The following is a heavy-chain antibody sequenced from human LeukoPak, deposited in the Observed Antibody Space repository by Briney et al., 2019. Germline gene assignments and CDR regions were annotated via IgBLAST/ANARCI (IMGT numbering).Heavy chain of an antibody. CDR1: GGSFSGYY. CDR3: ARKPRSITIFGVVTRVYNWFDP. V-gene: IGHV4-34*01. Sequence: PSETLSLTCAVDGGSFSGYYWSWISQPPGKGLEWIGEINHSGSTNYNPSLKSRVTISVDTSKNQFSLKLSSVTAADTAVYYCARKPRSITIFGVVTRVYNWFDPWGQGTLVTVSS. J-gene: IGHJ5*02. D-gene: IGHD3-3*01. CDR2: INHSGST.